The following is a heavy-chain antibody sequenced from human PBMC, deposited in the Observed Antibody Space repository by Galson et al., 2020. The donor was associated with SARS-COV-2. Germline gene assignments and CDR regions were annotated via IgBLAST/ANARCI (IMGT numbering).Heavy chain of an antibody. J-gene: IGHJ4*02. D-gene: IGHD3-3*01. V-gene: IGHV4-39*01. CDR2: IYYSGST. CDR1: GGSISSSSYY. CDR3: ARTTIFGVVDGVDY. Sequence: SETLSLTCTVSGGSISSSSYYWGWIRQPPGKGLEWIGSIYYSGSTYYNPSLKSRVTISVDTSKNQFSLKLSSVTAADTAVYYCARTTIFGVVDGVDYWGQGTLVTVSS.